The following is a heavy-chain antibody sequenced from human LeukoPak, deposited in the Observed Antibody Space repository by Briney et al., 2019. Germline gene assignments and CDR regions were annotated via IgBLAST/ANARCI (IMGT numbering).Heavy chain of an antibody. CDR1: GGSISSYY. D-gene: IGHD2-2*01. CDR3: ARVGPPHVAVRSAAYIDY. CDR2: IYYSGST. J-gene: IGHJ4*02. Sequence: SETLSLTSTVSGGSISSYYWSWIRQPPGKGLEWIGYIYYSGSTNYNPSLKSRVTISVDTSKNQFSLKLSSVTAADTAVYYCARVGPPHVAVRSAAYIDYWGQGTLVTVSS. V-gene: IGHV4-59*12.